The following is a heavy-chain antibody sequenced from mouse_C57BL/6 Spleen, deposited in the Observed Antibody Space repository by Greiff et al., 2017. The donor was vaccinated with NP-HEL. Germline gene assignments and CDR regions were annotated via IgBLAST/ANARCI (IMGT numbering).Heavy chain of an antibody. D-gene: IGHD2-1*01. J-gene: IGHJ3*01. V-gene: IGHV1-69*01. CDR2: IDPSDSYT. CDR1: GYTFTSSW. Sequence: QVQLQQPGAELVMPGASVKLSCKASGYTFTSSWMHWVKQRPGQGLEWIGEIDPSDSYTNYNQKFKGKATLTVDKSSSTAYMQLSSLTSEDSAVYYVARSEGLYYGNYLFAYWGQGTLVTVSA. CDR3: ARSEGLYYGNYLFAY.